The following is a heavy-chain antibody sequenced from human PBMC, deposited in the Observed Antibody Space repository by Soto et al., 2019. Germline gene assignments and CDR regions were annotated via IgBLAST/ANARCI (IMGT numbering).Heavy chain of an antibody. D-gene: IGHD3-3*01. V-gene: IGHV1-46*01. Sequence: ASVKGSCKASGYTFTSYYMHWVRQAPGQGLEWMGIINPSGGSTSYAQKFQGRVTMTRDTSTSTVYMELSSLRSEDTAVYYCARAQELAIFGVVSYYYYYGRDVRR. CDR2: INPSGGST. J-gene: IGHJ6*02. CDR3: ARAQELAIFGVVSYYYYYGRDV. CDR1: GYTFTSYY.